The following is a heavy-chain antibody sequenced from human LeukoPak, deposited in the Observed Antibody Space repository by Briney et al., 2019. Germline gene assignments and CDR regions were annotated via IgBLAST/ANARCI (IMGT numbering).Heavy chain of an antibody. CDR3: ARGDASSIAAAGTSFDY. Sequence: ASVKVSCKASGGTFSSYAISWVRQAPGQGLEWMGWISAYNGNTNYAQKLQGRVTMTTDTSTSTAYMELRSLRSDDTAVYYCARGDASSIAAAGTSFDYWGQGTLVTVSS. V-gene: IGHV1-18*01. D-gene: IGHD6-13*01. CDR2: ISAYNGNT. J-gene: IGHJ4*02. CDR1: GGTFSSYA.